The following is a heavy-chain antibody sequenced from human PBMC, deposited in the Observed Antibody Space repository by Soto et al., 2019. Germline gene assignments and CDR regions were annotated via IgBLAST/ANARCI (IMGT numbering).Heavy chain of an antibody. CDR2: FGTSGNT. D-gene: IGHD2-8*01. J-gene: IGHJ4*02. CDR3: ARDPHCTNGVCYTTDH. V-gene: IGHV3-66*01. CDR1: GFIVTNYA. Sequence: PGGSLRLCCAASGFIVTNYAMSWVRQAPGQGLEWVSTFGTSGNTYYADSVKGRFTISRDNSKNTLYLQMNSLRAEDTAVYYCARDPHCTNGVCYTTDHWGQGTLVTVSS.